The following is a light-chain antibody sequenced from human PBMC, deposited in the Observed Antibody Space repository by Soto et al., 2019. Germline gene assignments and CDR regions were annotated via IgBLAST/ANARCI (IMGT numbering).Light chain of an antibody. CDR3: QQYDSSPKT. CDR2: GAS. CDR1: QSVSSNY. Sequence: IVLTQSPATLSLSPGDRATLSCRASQSVSSNYLAWYQQKPRQAPRLLIYGASSRATGIPDRFSGSGSGTDFTLTISRLAPEDFAVYYCQQYDSSPKTFGRGTQVDI. J-gene: IGKJ1*01. V-gene: IGKV3-20*01.